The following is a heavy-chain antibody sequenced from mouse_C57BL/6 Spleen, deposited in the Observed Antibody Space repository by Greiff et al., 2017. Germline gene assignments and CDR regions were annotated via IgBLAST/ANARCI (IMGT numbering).Heavy chain of an antibody. D-gene: IGHD4-1*01. CDR3: ARYWDDYYYAMDY. V-gene: IGHV1-81*01. CDR2: IYPRSGNT. J-gene: IGHJ4*01. CDR1: GYTFTSYG. Sequence: QVQLKASGAELARPGASVKLSCKASGYTFTSYGISWVKQRTGQGLEWIGEIYPRSGNTYYNEKFKGKATLTADKSSSTAYMELRSLTSGDSAVYFCARYWDDYYYAMDYWGQGTSVTVSS.